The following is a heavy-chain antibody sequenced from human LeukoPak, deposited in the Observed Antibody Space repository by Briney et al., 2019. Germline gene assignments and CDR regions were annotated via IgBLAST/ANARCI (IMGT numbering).Heavy chain of an antibody. CDR2: INHSGYT. V-gene: IGHV4-34*01. CDR3: TRMTTGHDY. D-gene: IGHD4-17*01. Sequence: SETLSLTCAVSGVSFNDYYWSWVRQTPGKGLEWIGEINHSGYTNDSPSLKSRVTLSIGTSRKQFSLNLRSVTVADSGIYYCTRMTTGHDYWGQGTLVTVSS. J-gene: IGHJ4*02. CDR1: GVSFNDYY.